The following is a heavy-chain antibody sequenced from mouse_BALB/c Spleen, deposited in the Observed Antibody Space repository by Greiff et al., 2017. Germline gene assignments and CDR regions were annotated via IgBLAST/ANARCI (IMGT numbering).Heavy chain of an antibody. Sequence: QVQLQQPGAELVKPGASVKLSCKASGYTFTSYWMHWVKQRPGQGLEWIGEIDPSDSYTNYNQKFKGKATLTVDKSSSTAYMQLSSLTSEDSAVYYCAREDDGYFDDWGQGTTLTVSS. V-gene: IGHV1-69*02. CDR1: GYTFTSYW. CDR3: AREDDGYFDD. J-gene: IGHJ2*01. D-gene: IGHD2-3*01. CDR2: IDPSDSYT.